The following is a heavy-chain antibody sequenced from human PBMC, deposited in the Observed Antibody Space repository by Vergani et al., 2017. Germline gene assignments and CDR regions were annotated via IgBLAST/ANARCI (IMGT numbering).Heavy chain of an antibody. V-gene: IGHV4-59*08. D-gene: IGHD3-22*01. J-gene: IGHJ4*02. CDR3: ARHPSTMIVVVIDY. CDR1: GGSISSYY. CDR2: IYYSGST. Sequence: QVQLQESGPGLVKPSETLSLTCTVSGGSISSYYWSWIRQPPGKGLEWIGYIYYSGSTYYNPSLKSRVTISVDTSKNQFSLRLSSLTAADTAVYYCARHPSTMIVVVIDYWGQGTLVTVSS.